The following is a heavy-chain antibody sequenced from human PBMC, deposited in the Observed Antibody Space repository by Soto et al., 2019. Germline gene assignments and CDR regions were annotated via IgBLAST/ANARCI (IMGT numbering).Heavy chain of an antibody. D-gene: IGHD3-10*01. V-gene: IGHV4-59*08. CDR3: ARRYGVAFDN. CDR2: IYYSGST. J-gene: IGHJ3*02. CDR1: GGSISSYY. Sequence: QVQLQESGPGLVKPSETLSLTCTVSGGSISSYYWSWIRQPPGKGLEWIGYIYYSGSTNYNPSLKSRVTISVDTSKNHFHRKLSSVTAADTAVYYCARRYGVAFDNWGQGTRVTVSS.